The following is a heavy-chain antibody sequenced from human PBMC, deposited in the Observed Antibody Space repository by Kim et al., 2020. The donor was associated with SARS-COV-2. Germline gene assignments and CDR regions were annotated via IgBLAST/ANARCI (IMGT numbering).Heavy chain of an antibody. CDR2: FYYSGNT. J-gene: IGHJ5*01. D-gene: IGHD3-22*01. V-gene: IGHV4-59*13. CDR1: GGSISSYY. Sequence: SETLSLTCTVSGGSISSYYWTWKRQPPGKELEWIGIFYYSGNTNYNPSLNSPNTMSVYTSKSQFSLDLPSVTAPDAAVYFCAPFNGCYYYN. CDR3: APFNGCYYYN.